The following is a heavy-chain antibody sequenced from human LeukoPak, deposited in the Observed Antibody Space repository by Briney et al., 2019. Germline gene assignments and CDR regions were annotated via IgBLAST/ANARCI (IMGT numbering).Heavy chain of an antibody. CDR1: GGSFSGYY. D-gene: IGHD3-3*01. V-gene: IGHV4-34*01. CDR2: INHSGST. CDR3: ARHKEFLERPEHFDY. J-gene: IGHJ4*02. Sequence: SETLSLTCAVYGGSFSGYYWSWIRQPPGKGLEWIGEINHSGSTNYNPSLKSRVTISVDTSKNQFSLKLSSVTAADTAVYYCARHKEFLERPEHFDYWGQGTLVTVSS.